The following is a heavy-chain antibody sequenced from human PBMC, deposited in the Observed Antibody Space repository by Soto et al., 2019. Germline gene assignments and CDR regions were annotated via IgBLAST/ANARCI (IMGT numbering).Heavy chain of an antibody. D-gene: IGHD6-19*01. V-gene: IGHV4-30-4*01. Sequence: SETLSLTCTVSGGSISSGEYYWTWIRQPPGKGLEWIGYISYSGSTHYSPSLKSRVSITVDTSKNQFSLNLASVSAEDTAVYYCARRSSGWYFDYWGQGTLVTVSS. CDR3: ARRSSGWYFDY. CDR2: ISYSGST. CDR1: GGSISSGEYY. J-gene: IGHJ4*02.